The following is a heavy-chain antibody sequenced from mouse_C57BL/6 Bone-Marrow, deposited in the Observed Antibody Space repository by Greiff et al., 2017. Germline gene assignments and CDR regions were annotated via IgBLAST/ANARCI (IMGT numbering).Heavy chain of an antibody. Sequence: EVQLKESGGDLVKPGGSLKLSCAASGFTFSSYGMSWVRQTPDKRLEWVATISSGGSYTYYPDSVKGRFTISRDNAKNTLYLQMSSLKSEDTAMYYCARRGYCYAMDYWGQGTSVTVSS. CDR3: ARRGYCYAMDY. J-gene: IGHJ4*01. V-gene: IGHV5-6*01. CDR1: GFTFSSYG. CDR2: ISSGGSYT.